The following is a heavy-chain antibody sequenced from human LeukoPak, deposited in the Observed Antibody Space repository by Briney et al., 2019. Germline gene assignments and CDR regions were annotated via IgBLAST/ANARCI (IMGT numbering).Heavy chain of an antibody. CDR3: ARLGTGIVGATKIHHFMDV. CDR2: ISSSSSYI. V-gene: IGHV3-21*01. D-gene: IGHD1-26*01. CDR1: GFTFSSYS. Sequence: GGSLRLSCAASGFTFSSYSMNWVRQAPGKGLEWVSSISSSSSYIYYADSVKGRFTISRDNAKNSLYLQMNSLRAEDTAVYYCARLGTGIVGATKIHHFMDVWGKATKVTVS. J-gene: IGHJ6*03.